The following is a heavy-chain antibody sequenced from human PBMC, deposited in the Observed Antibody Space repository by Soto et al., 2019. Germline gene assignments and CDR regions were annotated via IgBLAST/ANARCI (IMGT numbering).Heavy chain of an antibody. J-gene: IGHJ4*02. D-gene: IGHD1-26*01. CDR3: ARRGSGCCYDD. CDR2: ISGSGGST. Sequence: EVQLLESGGGLVQPGGSLRLSCAASGFTFSSYAMRWVRQAPVKGLEWVSAISGSGGSTYYVDSVKGRFTINRDNTKNSQYLAVNSRRAEDTAVYYCARRGSGCCYDDWGQGTLVTVSS. CDR1: GFTFSSYA. V-gene: IGHV3-23*01.